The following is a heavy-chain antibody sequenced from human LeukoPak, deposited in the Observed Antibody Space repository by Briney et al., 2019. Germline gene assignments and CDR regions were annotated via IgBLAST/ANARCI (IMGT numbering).Heavy chain of an antibody. CDR3: ARSPDSSGWYTGDY. V-gene: IGHV3-48*02. Sequence: GGSLRLSCAASGFTFSSYSMNWVRQAPGKGLEWVSYISSSSSTIYYADSVKRRFTISRDNAKNSLYLQMNSLRDEDTAVYYCARSPDSSGWYTGDYWGQGTLVTVSS. CDR2: ISSSSSTI. CDR1: GFTFSSYS. J-gene: IGHJ4*02. D-gene: IGHD6-19*01.